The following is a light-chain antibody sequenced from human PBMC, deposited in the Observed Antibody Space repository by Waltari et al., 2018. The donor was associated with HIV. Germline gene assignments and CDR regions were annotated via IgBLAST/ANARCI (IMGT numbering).Light chain of an antibody. Sequence: EIVMTQSPATLSVSPGERATVSCTASQSVSSNVAWYQQKPGQAPRLLIYGASTRATGIPARFSGSGSETEVTLTISSLQSEDFAVYYCQQNHDWPPTTFGQGTRLEIK. CDR1: QSVSSN. V-gene: IGKV3-15*01. J-gene: IGKJ5*01. CDR2: GAS. CDR3: QQNHDWPPTT.